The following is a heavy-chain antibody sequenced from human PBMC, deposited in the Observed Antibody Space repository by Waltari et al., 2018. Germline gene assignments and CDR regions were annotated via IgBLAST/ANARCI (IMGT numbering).Heavy chain of an antibody. Sequence: QVQLHESGPGLVKSSETLSLTCTVSGASISSSSYYWAWIRQPPGKGLEWIASMHSSGPSYYNPSLKRRLTTSVETSKNQFSLKVSSVTAADTVVYYCARNWVGKTRRANWFDPWGQGALVTVSS. CDR3: ARNWVGKTRRANWFDP. J-gene: IGHJ5*02. V-gene: IGHV4-39*07. CDR1: GASISSSSYY. D-gene: IGHD1-26*01. CDR2: MHSSGPS.